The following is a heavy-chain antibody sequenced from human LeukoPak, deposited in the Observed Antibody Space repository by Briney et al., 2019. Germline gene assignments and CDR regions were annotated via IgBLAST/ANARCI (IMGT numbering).Heavy chain of an antibody. J-gene: IGHJ4*02. CDR3: ASSYYYDSSGYYPFDY. CDR2: FDPEDGET. D-gene: IGHD3-22*01. V-gene: IGHV1-24*01. CDR1: GYTLTELS. Sequence: EASVNVSCKVSGYTLTELSMHWVRQAPGKGREWLGGFDPEDGETIYAQKFQGRVTMTEDTSTDTAYMELSSLRSEDTAVYYCASSYYYDSSGYYPFDYWGQGTLVTVSS.